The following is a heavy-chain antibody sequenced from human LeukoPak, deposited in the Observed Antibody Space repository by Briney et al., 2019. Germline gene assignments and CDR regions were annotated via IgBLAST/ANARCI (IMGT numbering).Heavy chain of an antibody. CDR2: MDPNSGKT. J-gene: IGHJ6*03. CDR3: ARGSVVVPAAIRYYHYYMDV. CDR1: GYTFTSYD. V-gene: IGHV1-8*01. D-gene: IGHD2-2*02. Sequence: ASVKVSCKASGYTFTSYDINWVRQATGQGLEWLGWMDPNSGKTGCAQKFQGRVTMTRDMSTSTVYMELSSLRSEDTAVYYCARGSVVVPAAIRYYHYYMDVWGKGTTVTVSS.